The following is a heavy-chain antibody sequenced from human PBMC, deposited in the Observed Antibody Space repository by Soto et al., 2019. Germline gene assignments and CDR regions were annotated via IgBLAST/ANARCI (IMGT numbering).Heavy chain of an antibody. J-gene: IGHJ4*02. CDR1: GYTFTSYG. D-gene: IGHD6-13*01. V-gene: IGHV1-18*01. CDR3: ARDGQRIAAAGNIDS. CDR2: ISAYNGNT. Sequence: QVQLVQSGAEVKKPGASVKVSCKASGYTFTSYGISWVRQAPGQGLEWMGWISAYNGNTNYSQKLQGRDTMTTDPSTSTAHMERTRPRTDDTAVNSGARDGQRIAAAGNIDSWGQGTLVTV.